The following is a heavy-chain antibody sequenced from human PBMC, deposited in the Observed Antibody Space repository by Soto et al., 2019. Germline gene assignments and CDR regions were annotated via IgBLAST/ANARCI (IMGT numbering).Heavy chain of an antibody. CDR2: ISATTPNT. D-gene: IGHD1-1*01. CDR1: GFTFSGFP. Sequence: QLLESGGGLVQPGGSLTLSCTTSGFTFSGFPMNWVRQAPGKGLDWVSTISATTPNTYYGDSVKGRFTISRDNSKSTLYLRMSNLRAEDTAIYYCARDWNLDHWGQGTLV. CDR3: ARDWNLDH. J-gene: IGHJ4*02. V-gene: IGHV3-23*01.